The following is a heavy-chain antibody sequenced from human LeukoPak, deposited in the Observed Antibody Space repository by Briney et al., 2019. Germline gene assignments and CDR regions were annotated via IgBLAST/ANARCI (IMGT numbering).Heavy chain of an antibody. CDR3: ARHDAGGYSYGFDY. Sequence: PSETLSLTCTVSGGSISNGSDYWGWIRQPPGKGLRWIGNIYHSGSTYYNPSLESRVTISVDTSKNQLSLKLSSVTAAETAVYYCARHDAGGYSYGFDYWGQGTLVIVSS. J-gene: IGHJ4*02. V-gene: IGHV4-39*01. CDR1: GGSISNGSDY. CDR2: IYHSGST. D-gene: IGHD5-18*01.